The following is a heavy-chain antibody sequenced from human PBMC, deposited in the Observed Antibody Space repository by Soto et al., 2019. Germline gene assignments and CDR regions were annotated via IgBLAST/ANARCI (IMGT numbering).Heavy chain of an antibody. CDR2: TYYRSKWYN. Sequence: PSQTLSFTCAISGDSVSSNSAAWNWIRQSPSRGLEWLGRTYYRSKWYNDYAVSVKSRIIINPDTSKNQFSLQLNSVTPEDTAVYYCAREIAARGSVGENYDILTGYYPHWFDPWGQGTLVTVSS. CDR1: GDSVSSNSAA. CDR3: AREIAARGSVGENYDILTGYYPHWFDP. D-gene: IGHD3-9*01. V-gene: IGHV6-1*01. J-gene: IGHJ5*02.